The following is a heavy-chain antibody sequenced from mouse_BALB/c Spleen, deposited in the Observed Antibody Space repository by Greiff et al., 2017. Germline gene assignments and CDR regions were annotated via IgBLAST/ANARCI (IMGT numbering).Heavy chain of an antibody. V-gene: IGHV5-6-3*01. Sequence: EVKLVESGGGLVQPGGSLKLSCAASGFTFSSYGMSWVRQTPDKRLELVATINSNGGSTYYPDSVKGRFTISRDNAKNTLYLQMSSLKSEDTAMYYCARDPLYYGNYLYYFDYWGQGTTLTVSS. J-gene: IGHJ2*01. CDR3: ARDPLYYGNYLYYFDY. CDR1: GFTFSSYG. CDR2: INSNGGST. D-gene: IGHD2-1*01.